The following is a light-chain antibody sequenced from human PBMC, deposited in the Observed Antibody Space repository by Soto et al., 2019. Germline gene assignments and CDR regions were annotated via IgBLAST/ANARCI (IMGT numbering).Light chain of an antibody. CDR2: GAS. CDR3: QQYGSSPLT. Sequence: EIVLAQSPGILSLSPGERATLSCRASETVTSNYLAWYQQKPGQAPRLLIYGASNRATGIPDRFSGSGSGTDFTLTISRLEPEDFAVYYCQQYGSSPLTFGGGTKVDIK. V-gene: IGKV3-20*01. CDR1: ETVTSNY. J-gene: IGKJ4*01.